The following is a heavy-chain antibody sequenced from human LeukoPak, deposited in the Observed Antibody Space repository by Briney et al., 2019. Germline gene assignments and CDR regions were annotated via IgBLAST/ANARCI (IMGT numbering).Heavy chain of an antibody. CDR1: GYRFTSYW. J-gene: IGHJ4*02. Sequence: GESLQISCKGSGYRFTSYWIGWVRQMPGKGLEWMGILYPGDSDTRYSPSFQGQVTISADKSISTAYLQWSSLEASDTAMYYCARLSSSSEENYFDYWGQGTQVTASS. CDR2: LYPGDSDT. CDR3: ARLSSSSEENYFDY. V-gene: IGHV5-51*01. D-gene: IGHD6-6*01.